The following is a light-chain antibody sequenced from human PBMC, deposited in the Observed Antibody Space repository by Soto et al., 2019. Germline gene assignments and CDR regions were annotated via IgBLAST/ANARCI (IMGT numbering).Light chain of an antibody. CDR3: QTWGTGEVV. CDR1: SGHSSYA. CDR2: LNSDGSH. V-gene: IGLV4-69*01. Sequence: QLVLTQSPSASASLGASVKLTCTLSSGHSSYAIAWHQQQPEKGPRYLMKLNSDGSHSKGDGIPDRFSGSSSGAERYLTISSLQSEDEADYYCQTWGTGEVVFGGGTKLTV. J-gene: IGLJ2*01.